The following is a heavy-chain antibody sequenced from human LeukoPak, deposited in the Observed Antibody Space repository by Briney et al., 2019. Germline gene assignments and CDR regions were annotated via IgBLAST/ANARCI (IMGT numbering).Heavy chain of an antibody. J-gene: IGHJ5*01. CDR3: ARGGDSYVSGSYYAYFDC. Sequence: PGGSLRLSCSASGFTFNSYTIHWVRQAPGKGLEWVSLISDNGSNKFYVDSVKGRFSISRDNSKNTLYLQMNSLRPEDTAVYYCARGGDSYVSGSYYAYFDCWGQGTRVTVSS. CDR1: GFTFNSYT. CDR2: ISDNGSNK. D-gene: IGHD3-10*01. V-gene: IGHV3-30*03.